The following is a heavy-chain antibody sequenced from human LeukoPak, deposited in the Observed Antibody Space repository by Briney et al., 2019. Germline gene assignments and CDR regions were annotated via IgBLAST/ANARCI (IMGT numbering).Heavy chain of an antibody. CDR1: GYSIRSGYY. D-gene: IGHD2-15*01. CDR2: IYHSGST. J-gene: IGHJ5*02. Sequence: SETLSLTCAVSGYSIRSGYYWGWIRQPPGKGLEWXGSIYHSGSTYYNPSLKSRVTISVDTSKNQFSLQLSSVTAADTAVYYCASLCSGGSCYLESGWFDPWGQGTLVTVSS. V-gene: IGHV4-38-2*01. CDR3: ASLCSGGSCYLESGWFDP.